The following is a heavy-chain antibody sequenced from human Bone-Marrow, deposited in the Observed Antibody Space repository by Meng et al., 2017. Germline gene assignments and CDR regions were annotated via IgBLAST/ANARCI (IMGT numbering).Heavy chain of an antibody. J-gene: IGHJ3*02. CDR1: GFTFDDYG. CDR2: INWNGGST. Sequence: ESLKISCAASGFTFDDYGMSWVRQAPGKGLEWVSGINWNGGSTGYADSVKGRFTISRDNAKNSLYLQMNSLRAEDTALYYCATSTVTTVIGAFDIWGQGTMVTVSS. V-gene: IGHV3-20*04. CDR3: ATSTVTTVIGAFDI. D-gene: IGHD4-17*01.